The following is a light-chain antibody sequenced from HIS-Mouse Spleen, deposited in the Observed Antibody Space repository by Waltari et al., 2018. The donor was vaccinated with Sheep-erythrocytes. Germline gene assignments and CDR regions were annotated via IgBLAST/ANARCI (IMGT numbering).Light chain of an antibody. CDR3: SSYTSSSTQV. CDR2: AVS. Sequence: QSALTQPASVSGSPGQSITISCTGTSSDVGGYNYFSWYQQHPGKAPKLMIYAVSTRPSGVSNRFSGSKTGNTASMTISGLQAEDEADYYCSSYTSSSTQVFGGGTKLTVL. V-gene: IGLV2-14*01. CDR1: SSDVGGYNY. J-gene: IGLJ2*01.